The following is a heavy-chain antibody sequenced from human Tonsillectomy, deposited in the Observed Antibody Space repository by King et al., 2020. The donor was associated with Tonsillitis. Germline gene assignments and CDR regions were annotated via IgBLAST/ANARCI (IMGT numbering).Heavy chain of an antibody. V-gene: IGHV3-23*04. CDR1: GFTFSSSG. Sequence: VQLVESGGGLVQPGGSLRLSCAASGFTFSSSGMSWVRQAPGKGLEWVSAISGSNDGTYYADSVKGRFTISSDNSESMLYLQLNSLRADDTAVYYCAKTTGFDIWGRGTMVIVSS. J-gene: IGHJ3*02. D-gene: IGHD1-14*01. CDR3: AKTTGFDI. CDR2: ISGSNDGT.